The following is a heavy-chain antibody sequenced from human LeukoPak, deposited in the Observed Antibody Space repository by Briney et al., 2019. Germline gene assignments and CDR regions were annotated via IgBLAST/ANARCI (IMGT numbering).Heavy chain of an antibody. V-gene: IGHV1-2*06. CDR3: AIGSPRGDFDY. CDR2: INPNSSGT. J-gene: IGHJ4*02. CDR1: GYTFTGYY. Sequence: ASVKVSCKASGYTFTGYYMHWVRQAPGQGLEWMGRINPNSSGTNYAQKFQGRVTMTRDTSISTAYMELSRLRSDDTAVYYCAIGSPRGDFDYWGQGTLVTVSS.